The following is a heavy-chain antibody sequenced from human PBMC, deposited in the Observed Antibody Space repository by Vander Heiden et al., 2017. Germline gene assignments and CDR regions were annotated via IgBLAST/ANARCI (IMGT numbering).Heavy chain of an antibody. Sequence: EVQLVESGGGLVKPGGSLRLSCAASGFIFKAYPMNWVRQAPGKGLEWVSSVSRGSNYIYYADSFKGRFTISRDNAESSLYLQMNSLRAEDTAVYYCARDLGYSYGFGSDYWGQGILVTVSS. D-gene: IGHD5-18*01. CDR1: GFIFKAYP. CDR3: ARDLGYSYGFGSDY. CDR2: VSRGSNYI. V-gene: IGHV3-21*01. J-gene: IGHJ4*02.